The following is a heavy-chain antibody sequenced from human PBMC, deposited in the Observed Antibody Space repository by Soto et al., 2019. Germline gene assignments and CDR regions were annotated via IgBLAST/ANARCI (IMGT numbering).Heavy chain of an antibody. CDR3: AGDVPTVTTGGPDY. CDR2: ISAYNGNT. J-gene: IGHJ4*02. D-gene: IGHD4-17*01. CDR1: GYIFTKYG. Sequence: QVQLVQSGAEVKKPGASVKVSCKASGYIFTKYGISWVRQAPGQGLEWMGWISAYNGNTNYAQKLQGRVTMTTDTTTRTAYRERMSLTSDDTAVYDGAGDVPTVTTGGPDYWGQGSLVTVSS. V-gene: IGHV1-18*01.